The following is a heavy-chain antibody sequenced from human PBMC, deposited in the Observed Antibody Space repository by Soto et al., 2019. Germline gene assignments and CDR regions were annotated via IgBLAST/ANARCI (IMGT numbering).Heavy chain of an antibody. CDR3: ASPIPKTGTTFRF. J-gene: IGHJ4*02. CDR2: ISGSGDDT. V-gene: IGHV3-23*01. D-gene: IGHD1-1*01. CDR1: GFTFSNFA. Sequence: QLLESGGGFVQPGGSLRLSCVASGFTFSNFAMAWVRQAPGEGLEWVSAISGSGDDTFYADSMKGRFTISRDNSKDTLYLQINSLRAEDTAVYYCASPIPKTGTTFRFWGQGTLVTVSS.